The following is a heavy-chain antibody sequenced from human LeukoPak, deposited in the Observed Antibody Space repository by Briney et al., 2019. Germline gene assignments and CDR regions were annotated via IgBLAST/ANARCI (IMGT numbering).Heavy chain of an antibody. D-gene: IGHD2-8*02. CDR3: TRGAGSTAVMRDITYYYPMDV. V-gene: IGHV3-72*01. CDR1: GFTFSDHY. CDR2: SRNKVNGYST. Sequence: GGSLRLSCVASGFTFSDHYMDWVRQAPGKGLEWVGRSRNKVNGYSTVYAAPVKSRFTISRDDSGNSLYLQMNSLETEDTAVYYCTRGAGSTAVMRDITYYYPMDVWGQGTTVTVSS. J-gene: IGHJ6*02.